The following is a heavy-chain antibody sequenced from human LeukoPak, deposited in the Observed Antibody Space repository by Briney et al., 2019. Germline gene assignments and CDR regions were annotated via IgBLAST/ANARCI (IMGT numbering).Heavy chain of an antibody. CDR1: GFTFSSYS. J-gene: IGHJ4*02. V-gene: IGHV3-64*01. CDR3: ARAPREGFSGSYHDY. D-gene: IGHD1-26*01. Sequence: GGSLRLSCAASGFTFSSYSMHWVRQAPGKGLEYVSAISSNGDNTYYANSVKGRFTISRDNSKNTLYLQMASLRGEDTAVYYCARAPREGFSGSYHDYWGQGTLVTVSS. CDR2: ISSNGDNT.